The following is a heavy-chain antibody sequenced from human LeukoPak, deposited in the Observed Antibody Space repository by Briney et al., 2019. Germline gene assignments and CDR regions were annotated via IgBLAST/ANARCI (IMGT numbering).Heavy chain of an antibody. CDR1: GFTVSSNY. D-gene: IGHD4-17*01. Sequence: GGSLRLSCAASGFTVSSNYMSWVRQAPGKGLEWVSVIYSDGSAYYADSVRGRFTISRDNSKNTLYLQMNSLRAEDTAVYHCARTTVTPGSYDAFDIWGQGTMVTVSS. J-gene: IGHJ3*02. CDR2: IYSDGSA. CDR3: ARTTVTPGSYDAFDI. V-gene: IGHV3-53*01.